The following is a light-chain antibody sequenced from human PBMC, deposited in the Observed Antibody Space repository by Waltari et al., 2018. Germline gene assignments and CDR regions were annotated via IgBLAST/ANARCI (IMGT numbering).Light chain of an antibody. CDR3: QHYESLPVT. Sequence: EIVLTQSPGTLSLSPGESATLSCRASQSISKYLAWYQQKPGQAPRLLIYHASSRAAGIPDRFSGSGSGTDFSLSISRLEPEDFAVYYCQHYESLPVTFGQGTKVEIK. J-gene: IGKJ1*01. V-gene: IGKV3-20*01. CDR2: HAS. CDR1: QSISKY.